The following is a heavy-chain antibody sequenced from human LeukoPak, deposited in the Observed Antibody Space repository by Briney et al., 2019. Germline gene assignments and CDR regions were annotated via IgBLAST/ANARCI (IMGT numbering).Heavy chain of an antibody. Sequence: GGSLRLSCVASGLTFRSNWMHWVRQAPGKGLVWVSRISGDGSSSSYADSVKGRFSVSRDNAKNTLYLQMNSLTVEDTAVYYCGRDLHGLCGGDCPHDALDIWGQGTMVTVSA. CDR1: GLTFRSNW. CDR2: ISGDGSSS. D-gene: IGHD2-21*02. CDR3: GRDLHGLCGGDCPHDALDI. J-gene: IGHJ3*02. V-gene: IGHV3-74*01.